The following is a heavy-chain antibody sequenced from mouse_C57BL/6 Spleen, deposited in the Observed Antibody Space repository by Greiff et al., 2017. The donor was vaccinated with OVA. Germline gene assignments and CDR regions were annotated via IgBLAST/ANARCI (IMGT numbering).Heavy chain of an antibody. CDR1: GYTFTDYN. D-gene: IGHD1-3*01. J-gene: IGHJ3*01. CDR2: INPNNGGT. Sequence: EVQLQESGPELVKPGASVKMSCKASGYTFTDYNMHWVKQSHGKSLEWIGYINPNNGGTSYNQKFKGKATLTVNKSSSTAYMELRSLTSEDSAVYYCASSGDRWFAYWGQGTLVTVSA. CDR3: ASSGDRWFAY. V-gene: IGHV1-22*01.